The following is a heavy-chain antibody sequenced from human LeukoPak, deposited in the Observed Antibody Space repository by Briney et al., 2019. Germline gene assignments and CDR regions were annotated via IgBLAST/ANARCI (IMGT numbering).Heavy chain of an antibody. D-gene: IGHD3-16*01. CDR3: ASVESLGEPFDG. V-gene: IGHV3-11*01. CDR1: GFTFSDYY. J-gene: IGHJ4*01. Sequence: GGSLRLFCAASGFTFSDYYMSWIRQAPGKGLEWVSYISSSGSTIYYADSVKGPFTISRHNAKNPLYLQMNSLRAEDTAVYVWASVESLGEPFDGWGQGTLVTVSS. CDR2: ISSSGSTI.